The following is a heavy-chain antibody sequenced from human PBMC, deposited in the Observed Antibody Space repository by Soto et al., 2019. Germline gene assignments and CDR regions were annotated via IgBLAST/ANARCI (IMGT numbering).Heavy chain of an antibody. J-gene: IGHJ6*02. CDR2: IYYSGNA. CDR1: GGSISSGGCY. CDR3: ASSGRDLGSSSPKGKNYYSYYGLDV. V-gene: IGHV4-61*08. Sequence: SETLSLTCTVSGGSISSGGCYWSWIRQHPGKGLEWIGYIYYSGNANYNPSLKSRVTISVDTSKNQVSLKVYSVTAADTALYYCASSGRDLGSSSPKGKNYYSYYGLDVWGQGTTVTVSS. D-gene: IGHD6-13*01.